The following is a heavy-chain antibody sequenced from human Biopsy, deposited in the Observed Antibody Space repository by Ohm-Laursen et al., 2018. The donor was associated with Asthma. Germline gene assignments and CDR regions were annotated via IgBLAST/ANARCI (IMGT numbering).Heavy chain of an antibody. CDR3: ARVKDGYNFDY. Sequence: TLSLTCAVSGGSISSGGYCWSWIRQPPGKGLEWIGYIYHSGSTYYNPPLKSRVTISVDRSKNQFSLKLSSVTAADTAVYYCARVKDGYNFDYWGQGTLVTVSS. D-gene: IGHD5-24*01. CDR2: IYHSGST. CDR1: GGSISSGGYC. J-gene: IGHJ4*02. V-gene: IGHV4-30-2*01.